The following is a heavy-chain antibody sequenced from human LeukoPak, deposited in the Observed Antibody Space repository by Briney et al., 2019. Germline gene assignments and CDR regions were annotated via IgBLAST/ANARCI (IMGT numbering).Heavy chain of an antibody. Sequence: PSETLSLTCAVYGGSFSGYYRSWIRQPPGKGLEWIGEINHSGSTNYNPSLKSQVTISVDTSKNQFSLKLSSVTAADTAVYYCARVVENKTANWFDPWGQGTLVTVSS. CDR3: ARVVENKTANWFDP. D-gene: IGHD1/OR15-1a*01. CDR1: GGSFSGYY. CDR2: INHSGST. J-gene: IGHJ5*02. V-gene: IGHV4-34*01.